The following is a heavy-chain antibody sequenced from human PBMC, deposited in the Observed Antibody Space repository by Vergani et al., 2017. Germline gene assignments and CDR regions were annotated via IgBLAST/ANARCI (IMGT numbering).Heavy chain of an antibody. D-gene: IGHD4-17*01. Sequence: EVQLVQSGAEVKKPGESLNISCKGSGYSFTSYWIGWVRQMPGKGLEWMGIIYPGDSDTRYSPSFQGQVTISADKSISTAYLQWSSLKASDTAMYYCARHLEPYGDYGHNCFDPWGQGTLVTVSS. CDR1: GYSFTSYW. CDR3: ARHLEPYGDYGHNCFDP. CDR2: IYPGDSDT. J-gene: IGHJ5*02. V-gene: IGHV5-51*01.